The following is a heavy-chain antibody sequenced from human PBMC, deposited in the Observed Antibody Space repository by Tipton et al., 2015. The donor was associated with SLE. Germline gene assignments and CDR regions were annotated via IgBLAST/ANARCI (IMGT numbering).Heavy chain of an antibody. J-gene: IGHJ4*02. V-gene: IGHV3-30*02. CDR3: AKSSCGGDCYSGY. CDR1: GFTFSSYG. D-gene: IGHD2-21*01. Sequence: SLRLSCAASGFTFSSYGMHWVRQAPGKGLEWVPFIRYDGSNKYYADSVKGRFTISRDNSKNTLYLQMNSLRAEDTAVYYCAKSSCGGDCYSGYWGQGTLVTVSS. CDR2: IRYDGSNK.